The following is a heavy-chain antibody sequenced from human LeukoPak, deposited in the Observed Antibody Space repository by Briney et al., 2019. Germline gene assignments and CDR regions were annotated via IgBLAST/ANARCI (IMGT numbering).Heavy chain of an antibody. CDR3: ARGPYVLRYFDR. CDR1: GGSFSGYY. CDR2: INHSGST. Sequence: SSETLSLTCAVYGGSFSGYYWSWIRQPPGKGLEWIGEINHSGSTNYNPSLKSRVTISVDTSKNQFSLKLSSVTAADTAVYYCARGPYVLRYFDRWGQGTLVTVSS. J-gene: IGHJ4*02. V-gene: IGHV4-34*01. D-gene: IGHD3-9*01.